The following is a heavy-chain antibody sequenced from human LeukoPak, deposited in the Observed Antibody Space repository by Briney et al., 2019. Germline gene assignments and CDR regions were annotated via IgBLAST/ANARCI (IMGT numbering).Heavy chain of an antibody. CDR3: AKDISFMDLSYMDV. V-gene: IGHV3-9*01. D-gene: IGHD3/OR15-3a*01. Sequence: GGSLRLSCAASGFTFDDYAMHWVRQAPGKGLEWVSGISWNSASIDYADSVKGRFTISRDNAKNSLYLQMDSLRVEDTALYFCAKDISFMDLSYMDVWGKGTPVTVSS. CDR2: ISWNSASI. J-gene: IGHJ6*03. CDR1: GFTFDDYA.